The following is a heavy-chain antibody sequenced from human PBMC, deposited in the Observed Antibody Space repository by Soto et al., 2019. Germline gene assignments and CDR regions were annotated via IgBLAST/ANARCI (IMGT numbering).Heavy chain of an antibody. CDR2: ISGSGGST. CDR3: ASDIGAGLKY. V-gene: IGHV3-23*01. J-gene: IGHJ4*02. Sequence: GGSLRLSCAASGFTITAYWMHWVRQAPGKGLEWVSAISGSGGSTYYADSVKGRFTISRDNSKNTLYMQMNSLRAEDTAVYYCASDIGAGLKYWGQGSLVTVSS. CDR1: GFTITAYW.